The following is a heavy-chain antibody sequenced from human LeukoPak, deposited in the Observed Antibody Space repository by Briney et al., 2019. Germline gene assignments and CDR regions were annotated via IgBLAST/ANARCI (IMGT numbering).Heavy chain of an antibody. J-gene: IGHJ4*02. D-gene: IGHD3/OR15-3a*01. Sequence: PGGSLRLSCAASGFTFTNNFMNWVRQAPGEGLEWVSSISSSSSYIYYADSVKGRFTISRDNAKNSLYLQMNSLRAEDTAVYYCARGILDWLLLTYYFDYWDQGTLVTVSS. CDR3: ARGILDWLLLTYYFDY. V-gene: IGHV3-21*01. CDR1: GFTFTNNF. CDR2: ISSSSSYI.